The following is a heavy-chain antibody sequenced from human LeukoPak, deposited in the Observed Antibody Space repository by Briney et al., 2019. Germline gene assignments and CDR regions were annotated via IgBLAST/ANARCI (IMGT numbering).Heavy chain of an antibody. CDR3: ARAPYYYDSSGSPYRGAFDI. CDR2: IYPGDSDT. V-gene: IGHV5-51*01. Sequence: GESLKISCKGSGYSFTSYWIGWVRQMPGKGLEWTGIIYPGDSDTRYSPSFQGQVTISADKSISTAYLQWSSLKASDTAMYYCARAPYYYDSSGSPYRGAFDIWGQGTMVTVSS. J-gene: IGHJ3*02. CDR1: GYSFTSYW. D-gene: IGHD3-22*01.